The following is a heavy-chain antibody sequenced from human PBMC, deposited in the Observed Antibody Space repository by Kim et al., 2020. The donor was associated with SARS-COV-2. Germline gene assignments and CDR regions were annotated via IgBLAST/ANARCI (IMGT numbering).Heavy chain of an antibody. V-gene: IGHV4-34*01. D-gene: IGHD1-20*01. Sequence: SETLSLTCAVYGGSFSGYYWSWIRQPPGKGLEWIGEINHSGSTNYNPSLKSRVTISVDTSKNQFSLKLSSVTAADTAVYYCARGGRVYNWNPRRYYYGMDVWGQGTTVTVSS. CDR3: ARGGRVYNWNPRRYYYGMDV. CDR1: GGSFSGYY. J-gene: IGHJ6*02. CDR2: INHSGST.